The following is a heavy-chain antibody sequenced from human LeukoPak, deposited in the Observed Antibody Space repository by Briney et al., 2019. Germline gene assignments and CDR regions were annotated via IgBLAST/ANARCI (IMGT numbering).Heavy chain of an antibody. CDR2: ISAYNGNT. D-gene: IGHD3-22*01. Sequence: ASVKVSCKASGYTFTSYGISWVRQAPGQGLEWMGWISAYNGNTNYAQKLQGRVTMTTDTSTGTAYMELRSLRSDDTAVYYCARDPAPTRYYDSSGYYPIDYWGQGTLVTVSS. J-gene: IGHJ4*02. CDR1: GYTFTSYG. V-gene: IGHV1-18*01. CDR3: ARDPAPTRYYDSSGYYPIDY.